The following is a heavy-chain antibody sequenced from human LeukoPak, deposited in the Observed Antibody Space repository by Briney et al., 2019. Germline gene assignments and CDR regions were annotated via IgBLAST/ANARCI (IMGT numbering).Heavy chain of an antibody. V-gene: IGHV4-30-2*01. CDR2: IYHSGST. J-gene: IGHJ4*02. CDR3: ARAVRGVISAGYYFEY. CDR1: GGSISSGGYS. D-gene: IGHD3-10*01. Sequence: SETLSLTCAVSGGSISSGGYSWSWIRQPPGKGLEWIGYIYHSGSTYYNPSLKSRVTISVDRSKNQFSLKLSPVTAADTAVYYCARAVRGVISAGYYFEYWGQGTLVTVSS.